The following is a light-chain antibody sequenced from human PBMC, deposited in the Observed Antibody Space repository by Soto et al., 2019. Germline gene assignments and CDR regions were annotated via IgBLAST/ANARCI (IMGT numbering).Light chain of an antibody. V-gene: IGKV1-5*03. Sequence: DIQMTQSPSTLSSCVGDRVTITCRASQSISSWLAWYQQKPGKAPKLLIYKASTLKSGVPSRFSGSGSGTDFTLTINSLQPEDFATYYCQQSNSFPWTFGQGIKVDIK. CDR3: QQSNSFPWT. J-gene: IGKJ1*01. CDR2: KAS. CDR1: QSISSW.